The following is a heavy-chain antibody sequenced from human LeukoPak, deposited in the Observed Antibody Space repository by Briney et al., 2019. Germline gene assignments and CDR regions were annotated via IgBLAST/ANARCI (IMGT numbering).Heavy chain of an antibody. J-gene: IGHJ5*02. D-gene: IGHD3-3*01. Sequence: SETLSLTCAVYGGSFSGYYWSWIRQPPGKGLEWIGEINHSGSTNYNPSLKSRVTISVDTSKNQFSLKLSSVTAADTAAYYCARQEYYDFWSGYYRSWFDPWGQGTLVTVSS. CDR1: GGSFSGYY. CDR3: ARQEYYDFWSGYYRSWFDP. V-gene: IGHV4-34*01. CDR2: INHSGST.